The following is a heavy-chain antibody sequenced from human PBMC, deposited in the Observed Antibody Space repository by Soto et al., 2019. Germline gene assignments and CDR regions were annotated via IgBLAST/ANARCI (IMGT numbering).Heavy chain of an antibody. CDR2: IYPGDSDT. CDR1: GYSFTSYW. Sequence: GESLKISCKGSGYSFTSYWISWVRQMPGKGPEWMGIIYPGDSDTKYNPSFQGQVTISADKSITTTYLQWSSLKASDTAIYYCAASIFYYGMDVWGQGTTVTVSS. V-gene: IGHV5-51*01. J-gene: IGHJ6*02. CDR3: AASIFYYGMDV.